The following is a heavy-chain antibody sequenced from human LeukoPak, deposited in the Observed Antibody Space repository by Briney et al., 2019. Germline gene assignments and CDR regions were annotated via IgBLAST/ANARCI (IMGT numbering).Heavy chain of an antibody. CDR2: ISAYNGNT. V-gene: IGHV1-18*01. D-gene: IGHD5-24*01. CDR1: GYTFTSCG. CDR3: ARDWRWLQLLPPTGY. J-gene: IGHJ4*02. Sequence: ASVKVSCKASGYTFTSCGISWVRQAPGQGLEWMGWISAYNGNTNYAQKLQGRVTMTTDTSTSTAYMELRSLRSDDTAVYYCARDWRWLQLLPPTGYWGQGTLVTVSS.